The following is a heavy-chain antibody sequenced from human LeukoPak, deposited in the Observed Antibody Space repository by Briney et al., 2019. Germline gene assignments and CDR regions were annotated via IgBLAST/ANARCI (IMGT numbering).Heavy chain of an antibody. CDR1: GYSFTGHY. CDR2: INPKSGGT. Sequence: ASVKVSCKASGYSFTGHYMHWVRQAPGQGLEWMGWINPKSGGTNYAQKFQGRVTMTRDTSISTAYMDMSSLRSDDTAVYYCARRACSSTSCYVGRYWGQGTLVTVSS. CDR3: ARRACSSTSCYVGRY. V-gene: IGHV1-2*02. D-gene: IGHD2-2*01. J-gene: IGHJ4*02.